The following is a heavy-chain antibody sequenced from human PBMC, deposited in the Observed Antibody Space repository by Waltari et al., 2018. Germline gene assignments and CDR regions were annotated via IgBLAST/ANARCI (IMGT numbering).Heavy chain of an antibody. D-gene: IGHD6-19*01. J-gene: IGHJ6*02. V-gene: IGHV4-39*07. CDR3: ARWSSGWETEPMDV. CDR2: IYYSGST. CDR1: GGSISSSSYY. Sequence: QLQLQESGPGLVKPSETLSLTCTVSGGSISSSSYYWGWIRQPPGKGLDWIGSIYYSGSTYYNPSLKSRVTISVDTSKNQFSLKLSSVTAADTAVYYCARWSSGWETEPMDVWGQGTTVTVSS.